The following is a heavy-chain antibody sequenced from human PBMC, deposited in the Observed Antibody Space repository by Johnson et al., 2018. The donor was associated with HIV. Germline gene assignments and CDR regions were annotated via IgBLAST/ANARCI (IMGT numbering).Heavy chain of an antibody. Sequence: VQLVESGGGLVQPGGSLRLSCAASGFTFSSYDMHWVRQATGKGLEWVSVIYSGGSTYYADSVKGRFTISRDNSKNTLYLQMNSLRAEDTAVYYSAREMAATNAWALDIWGQGTMVTVSS. D-gene: IGHD5-24*01. CDR3: AREMAATNAWALDI. V-gene: IGHV3-66*01. CDR2: IYSGGST. CDR1: GFTFSSYD. J-gene: IGHJ3*02.